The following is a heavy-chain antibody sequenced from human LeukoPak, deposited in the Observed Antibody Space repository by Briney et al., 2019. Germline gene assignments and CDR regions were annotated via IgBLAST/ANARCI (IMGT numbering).Heavy chain of an antibody. J-gene: IGHJ4*02. CDR3: ARLGRIAAAGTVPSY. CDR1: GGSLSGYY. D-gene: IGHD6-13*01. V-gene: IGHV4-34*01. CDR2: INHSGST. Sequence: SETLSLTCAVYGGSLSGYYWSWIRQPPGKGLEWIGEINHSGSTNYNPSLKSRVTISVDTSKNQFSLKLSSVTAADTAVYYCARLGRIAAAGTVPSYWGQGTLVTVSS.